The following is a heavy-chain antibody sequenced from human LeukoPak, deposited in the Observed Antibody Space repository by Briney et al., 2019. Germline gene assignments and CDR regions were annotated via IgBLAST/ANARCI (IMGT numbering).Heavy chain of an antibody. CDR1: GFTFNSYG. Sequence: PGGSLRLSCSASGFTFNSYGMHWVRQAPGKGLEYVSGISSNGGSTNYADSVKGRFTISRDDSKNTLYLQMSSLRAEDTAVYYCVKGGLYSGSYYDYWGQGTLVTVSS. J-gene: IGHJ4*02. CDR2: ISSNGGST. D-gene: IGHD1-26*01. V-gene: IGHV3-64D*06. CDR3: VKGGLYSGSYYDY.